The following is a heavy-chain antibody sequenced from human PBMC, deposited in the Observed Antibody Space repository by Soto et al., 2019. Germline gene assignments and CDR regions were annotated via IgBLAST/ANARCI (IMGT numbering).Heavy chain of an antibody. CDR3: XXXXXXVGYYYYMDV. CDR2: XXYXXXXX. CDR1: GFTFSSYS. J-gene: IGHJ6*03. V-gene: IGHV3-21*06. Sequence: EVQLVESGGGLVKPGGSLRLSCEASGFTFSSYSMNWVRQAPGKGLEWVSSXXYXXXXXYADSVKGRFTISRDNAKNSXXXXXXXXXXXXXXXXXXXXXXXXVGYYYYMDVWGKGTTVTVSS. D-gene: IGHD2-2*03.